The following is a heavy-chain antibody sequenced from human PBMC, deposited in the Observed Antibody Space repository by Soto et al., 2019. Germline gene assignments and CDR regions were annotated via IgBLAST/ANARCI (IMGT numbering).Heavy chain of an antibody. CDR2: ISQDGTKR. CDR3: VRDHPRYCSSTSCYLPLDY. J-gene: IGHJ4*02. CDR1: GVNFSDFD. D-gene: IGHD2-2*01. Sequence: FLASGVNFSDFDMNWVRKTAGKGREWVALISQDGTKRDYSDSVEGRFTTSRENSKQTLSLEMNGLRAEDTALYYCVRDHPRYCSSTSCYLPLDYWGQGTMVPVSS. V-gene: IGHV3-30*06.